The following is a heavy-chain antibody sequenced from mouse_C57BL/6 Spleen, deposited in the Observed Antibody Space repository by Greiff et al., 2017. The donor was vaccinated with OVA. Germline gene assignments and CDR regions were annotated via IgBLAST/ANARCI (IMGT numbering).Heavy chain of an antibody. CDR1: GYSITSGYY. D-gene: IGHD4-1*01. V-gene: IGHV3-6*01. CDR2: ISYDGSN. CDR3: AREGIWDWYFDV. J-gene: IGHJ1*03. Sequence: EVKLLESGPGLVKPSQSLSLTCSVTGYSITSGYYWNWIRQFPGNKLEWMGYISYDGSNNYNPSLKNRISITRDTSKNQFFLKLNSVTTEDTATYYCAREGIWDWYFDVWGTGTTVTVSS.